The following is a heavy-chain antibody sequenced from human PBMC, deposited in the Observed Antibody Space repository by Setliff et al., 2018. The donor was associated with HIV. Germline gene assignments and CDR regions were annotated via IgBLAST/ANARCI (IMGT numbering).Heavy chain of an antibody. V-gene: IGHV1-69*06. CDR3: ARERKVYPPPLANYYFDY. CDR1: GDTFTSYV. J-gene: IGHJ4*02. D-gene: IGHD1-20*01. CDR2: IVLMSNTA. Sequence: ASVKVSCKASGDTFTSYVISWVRQAPGQGLEWMGGIVLMSNTADYAPKFQGRVTITADKSTSTAYMELSSLRSEGTAVYYCARERKVYPPPLANYYFDYWGQGTLVTAPQ.